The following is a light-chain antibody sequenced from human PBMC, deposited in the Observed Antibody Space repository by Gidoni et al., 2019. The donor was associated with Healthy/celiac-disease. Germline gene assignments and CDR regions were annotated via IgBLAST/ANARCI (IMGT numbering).Light chain of an antibody. CDR2: GNS. CDR1: SSNIGAGYD. V-gene: IGLV1-40*01. J-gene: IGLJ1*01. CDR3: QSYDSSYV. Sequence: QSVLTQPPSVSGAPGQRVTISCTGSSSNIGAGYDVHWYQQLPGTAPKLLIYGNSNRSSGVPDRFSGSKSGTSASLAITGLQAEDEADYYCQSYDSSYVFGTGTKVTVL.